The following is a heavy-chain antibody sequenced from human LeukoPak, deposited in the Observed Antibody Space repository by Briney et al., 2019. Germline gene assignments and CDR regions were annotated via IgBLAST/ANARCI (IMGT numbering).Heavy chain of an antibody. CDR1: GFTFSSYA. J-gene: IGHJ4*02. CDR2: ISGSGGST. V-gene: IGHV3-23*01. CDR3: AKERTYYYDSSGYLFGY. Sequence: GGSLRLSCAASGFTFSSYAMSWVRQAPGKGLEWVSAISGSGGSTYYADSVKGRFTISRDNSKNTLYLQMNNLRAEDTAVYYCAKERTYYYDSSGYLFGYWGQGTLVTVSS. D-gene: IGHD3-22*01.